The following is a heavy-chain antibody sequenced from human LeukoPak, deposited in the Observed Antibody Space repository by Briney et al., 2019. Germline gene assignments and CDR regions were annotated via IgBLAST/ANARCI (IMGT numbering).Heavy chain of an antibody. CDR2: ISGSGDST. D-gene: IGHD3-16*01. V-gene: IGHV3-23*01. CDR1: GFTSSNYA. Sequence: GGSLRLSCAASGFTSSNYAMSWVRQAPGKGLEWVSGISGSGDSTYYVDSVKGRFTISRDNSKNTLYLQMNSLRAEDTAVYYCALGGYFDYWGQGTLVTVSS. CDR3: ALGGYFDY. J-gene: IGHJ4*02.